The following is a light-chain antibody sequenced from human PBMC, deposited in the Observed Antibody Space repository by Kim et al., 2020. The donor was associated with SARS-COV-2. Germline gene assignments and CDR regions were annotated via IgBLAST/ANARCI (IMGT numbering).Light chain of an antibody. J-gene: IGKJ1*01. V-gene: IGKV1-12*01. Sequence: DIQMTQSPSSVSASVGDRVTITCRASQGISSWLARYQQKPGKAPKLLIYAASSLQSGVPSRFSGCGSGTDFTLTISSLQPEDFATHYCQQANSFPWTFGQGTKVDIK. CDR3: QQANSFPWT. CDR1: QGISSW. CDR2: AAS.